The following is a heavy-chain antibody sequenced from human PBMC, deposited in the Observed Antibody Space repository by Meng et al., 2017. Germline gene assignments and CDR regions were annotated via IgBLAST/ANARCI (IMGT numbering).Heavy chain of an antibody. CDR1: GFTFSSYW. J-gene: IGHJ2*01. D-gene: IGHD4-17*01. Sequence: GESLKISCAAPGFTFSSYWMSWVRQAPGKGLEWVANIKQDGSEKYYVDSVKGRFTISRDNAKNSLYLQMNSLRAEDTAVYYCARERYGDYIHWYFDLWGRGTLVTVSS. V-gene: IGHV3-7*01. CDR2: IKQDGSEK. CDR3: ARERYGDYIHWYFDL.